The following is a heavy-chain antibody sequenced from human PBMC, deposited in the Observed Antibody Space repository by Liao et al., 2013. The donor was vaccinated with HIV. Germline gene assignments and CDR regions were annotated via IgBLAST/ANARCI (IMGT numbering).Heavy chain of an antibody. CDR3: ATYRAEAASFDS. CDR2: IYYTGST. Sequence: QLQLQESGPGLVKPSETLSLTCTVSGDSISSSNYYWGWIRQPPGKGLEWIANIYYTGSTYYNPPLKSRVTMSLDTSKNQFSLRLTSVTAADTAVYYCATYRAEAASFDSWAQGTLVAVSS. J-gene: IGHJ4*02. CDR1: GDSISSSNYY. D-gene: IGHD6-19*01. V-gene: IGHV4-39*07.